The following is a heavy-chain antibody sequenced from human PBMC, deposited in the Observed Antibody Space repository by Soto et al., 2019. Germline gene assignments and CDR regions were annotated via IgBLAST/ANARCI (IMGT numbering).Heavy chain of an antibody. CDR2: IYYRGNA. V-gene: IGHV4-39*01. CDR1: DDSINSDKYY. D-gene: IGHD3-9*01. CDR3: ARLEGLATISYYFDF. Sequence: SDTLSLTCSVSDDSINSDKYYWGWIRQPPGKGLEWIGSIYYRGNAYYNPSLQTRVTISLDKSKSQFPLKLNSVSAADSAVYFCARLEGLATISYYFDFWGPGALVTVSS. J-gene: IGHJ4*02.